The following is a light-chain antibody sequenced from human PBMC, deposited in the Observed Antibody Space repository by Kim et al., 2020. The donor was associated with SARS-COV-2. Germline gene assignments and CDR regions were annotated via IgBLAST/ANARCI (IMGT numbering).Light chain of an antibody. CDR2: AAS. CDR3: QQYDIWPLT. CDR1: QSVRSN. J-gene: IGKJ4*01. Sequence: SLSPGERATLSSRASQSVRSNLAWYQQKPGQAPRLLIYAASTRATGIPARFSGSGSGTEFTLTISSLQSEDFAVYYCQQYDIWPLTFGGGTKLEI. V-gene: IGKV3-15*01.